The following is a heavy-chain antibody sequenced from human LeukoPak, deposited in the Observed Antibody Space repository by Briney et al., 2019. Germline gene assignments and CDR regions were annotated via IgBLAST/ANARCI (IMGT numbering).Heavy chain of an antibody. CDR1: GGSISSYN. Sequence: PSETLSLTCTVSGGSISSYNWSWIRQPPGKGLEWIGYIYFSGSTNYNPSLKRRVTISVDTSKNQFSLKLSSVTAADTAVYYCARDRQTGDAFDIWGQGTMVTVSS. J-gene: IGHJ3*02. V-gene: IGHV4-59*01. CDR2: IYFSGST. D-gene: IGHD7-27*01. CDR3: ARDRQTGDAFDI.